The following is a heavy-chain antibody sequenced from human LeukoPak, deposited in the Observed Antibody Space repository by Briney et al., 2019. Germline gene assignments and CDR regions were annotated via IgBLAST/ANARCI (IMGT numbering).Heavy chain of an antibody. CDR2: IKGKTDGGKT. CDR1: GFTFSNAW. D-gene: IGHD2-2*01. Sequence: AGSLRLSCAATGFTFSNAWMSWVRQAPGKGVEGVGRIKGKTDGGKTDYGAHVKCRFTIYRDNAKNSLYLQMNSLRAEDTAVYYCSRGFAEYCSSTSCPWHYFYMYFWDKGTAVTVSS. CDR3: SRGFAEYCSSTSCPWHYFYMYF. J-gene: IGHJ6*03. V-gene: IGHV3-15*01.